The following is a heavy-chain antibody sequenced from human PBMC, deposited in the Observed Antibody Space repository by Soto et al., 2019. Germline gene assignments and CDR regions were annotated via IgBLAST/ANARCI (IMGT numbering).Heavy chain of an antibody. V-gene: IGHV3-30*18. CDR3: AKAGNSGSYYGGEYYFDY. D-gene: IGHD1-26*01. J-gene: IGHJ4*02. CDR2: ISYDGSHK. Sequence: QVQLAESGGGGVKPGRSLRLSCAADGGTCSSYGMHWVRQAPGKGLEWVAVISYDGSHKYYADSVKGRFTISRDNSKNTLYLQIHCLRAEDTAVYSCAKAGNSGSYYGGEYYFDYWGQGTLVTVSS. CDR1: GGTCSSYG.